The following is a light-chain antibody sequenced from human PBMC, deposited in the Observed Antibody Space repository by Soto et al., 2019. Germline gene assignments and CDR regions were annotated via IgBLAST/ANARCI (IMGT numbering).Light chain of an antibody. CDR3: QSYDNSLSGSGV. Sequence: QSVLTQPPSVSGAPGQTVTISCTGSRSNIGADYDVLWYQQVPGKVPKLLIYGNKNRPSGVPDRFSGSKSGTSASLVITGLQAEDEADYYCQSYDNSLSGSGVFGTGTKVTVL. CDR1: RSNIGADYD. J-gene: IGLJ1*01. CDR2: GNK. V-gene: IGLV1-40*01.